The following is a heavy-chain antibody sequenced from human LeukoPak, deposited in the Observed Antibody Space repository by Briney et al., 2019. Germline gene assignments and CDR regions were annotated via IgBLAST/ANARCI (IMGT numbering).Heavy chain of an antibody. J-gene: IGHJ6*02. CDR3: TTVRQWHSYYYYYGMDV. V-gene: IGHV3-15*01. CDR1: GFTFSNAW. Sequence: GGSLRLSCAASGFTFSNAWMSWVRQAPGKGLEWVGRIKSKTDGGTTDYAAPVKGRFTISRDDSKNTLYLQMNSLKTEDTAVYYCTTVRQWHSYYYYYGMDVWGQGTTVTVSS. CDR2: IKSKTDGGTT. D-gene: IGHD6-19*01.